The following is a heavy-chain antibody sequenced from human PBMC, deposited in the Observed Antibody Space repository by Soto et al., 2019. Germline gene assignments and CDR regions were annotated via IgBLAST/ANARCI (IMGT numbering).Heavy chain of an antibody. CDR2: INPSGGST. CDR1: GYTFTSYY. V-gene: IGHV1-46*01. CDR3: ARDFGYSSHLDWFDP. D-gene: IGHD6-13*01. Sequence: QVQLVQSGAEVKKPGASVKVSCKASGYTFTSYYMHWARQAPGQGLEWMGIINPSGGSTSYAQKFRGRVTMTRDTSTSTVYMELSSLRSEDTAVYYCARDFGYSSHLDWFDPWGQGTLVTVSS. J-gene: IGHJ5*02.